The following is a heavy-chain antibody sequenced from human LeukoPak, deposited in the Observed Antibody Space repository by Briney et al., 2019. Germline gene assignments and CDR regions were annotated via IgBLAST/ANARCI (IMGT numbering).Heavy chain of an antibody. CDR2: INPNSGDT. Sequence: ASVKVSCKASGYTFTAYYIHWVRQAPGQGLEWMGWINPNSGDTKYEQKFQGRVTMTRDTSNSTAFMELSTLKSDDTAVYYCARGVCTSTTCYGPDFWGQGTLVTVSS. J-gene: IGHJ4*02. CDR3: ARGVCTSTTCYGPDF. V-gene: IGHV1-2*02. CDR1: GYTFTAYY. D-gene: IGHD2-2*01.